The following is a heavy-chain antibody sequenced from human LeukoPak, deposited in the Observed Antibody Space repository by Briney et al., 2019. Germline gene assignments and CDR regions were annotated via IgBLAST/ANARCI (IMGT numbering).Heavy chain of an antibody. CDR2: INPNSGGT. D-gene: IGHD1-26*01. J-gene: IGHJ3*02. CDR3: ARSGSYDGIDAFDI. CDR1: GYTFTGYY. V-gene: IGHV1-2*02. Sequence: ASVKVSCKASGYTFTGYYMHWVRQAPGQGLEWMGWINPNSGGTNYAQKLQGRVTMTTDTSTSTAYMELRSLRSDDTAVYYCARSGSYDGIDAFDIWGQGTMVTVSS.